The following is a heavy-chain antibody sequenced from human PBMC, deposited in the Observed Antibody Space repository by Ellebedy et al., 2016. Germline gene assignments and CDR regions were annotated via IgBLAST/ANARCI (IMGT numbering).Heavy chain of an antibody. Sequence: SETLSLTCTVSGGSISSYYWSWIRQPPGKGLEWIGYIYYSGSTNYNPSLKSRVTISVDTSKNQFSLKLSSVTAADTAVYYCARVRSSGWYYYGMDVWGQGTTVTVSS. CDR1: GGSISSYY. CDR3: ARVRSSGWYYYGMDV. J-gene: IGHJ6*02. V-gene: IGHV4-59*01. CDR2: IYYSGST. D-gene: IGHD6-19*01.